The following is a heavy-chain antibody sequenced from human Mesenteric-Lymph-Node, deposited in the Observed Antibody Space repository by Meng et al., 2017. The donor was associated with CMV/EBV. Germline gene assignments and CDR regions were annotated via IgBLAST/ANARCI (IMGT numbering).Heavy chain of an antibody. V-gene: IGHV4-34*01. CDR3: ARDRFSDAFDI. CDR2: INHSGST. Sequence: SETLSLTCAVYGGSFSGYYWSWIRQPPGKGLEWIGEINHSGSTNYNPSLKSRVTISVDTSKNQFSLKLSSVTAADTAVYYCARDRFSDAFDIWGQGTMVTVSS. J-gene: IGHJ3*02. CDR1: GGSFSGYY. D-gene: IGHD3-3*01.